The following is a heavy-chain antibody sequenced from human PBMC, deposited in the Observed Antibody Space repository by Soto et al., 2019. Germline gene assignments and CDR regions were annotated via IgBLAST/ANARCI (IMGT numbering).Heavy chain of an antibody. J-gene: IGHJ4*02. V-gene: IGHV3-73*01. D-gene: IGHD2-15*01. Sequence: LRLSCAASGFTFSGSAMHWVRQASGKGLEWVGRIRSKANSYATAYAASVKGRFTISRDDSKNTAYLQMNSLKTEDTAVYYCTRHDRCSGGSCTLVDYWGQGTLVTVSS. CDR1: GFTFSGSA. CDR3: TRHDRCSGGSCTLVDY. CDR2: IRSKANSYAT.